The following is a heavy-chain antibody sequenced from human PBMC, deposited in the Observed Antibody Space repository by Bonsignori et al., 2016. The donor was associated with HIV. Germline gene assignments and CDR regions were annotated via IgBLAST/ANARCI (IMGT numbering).Heavy chain of an antibody. D-gene: IGHD4-11*01. CDR3: ARASKVTTTPNDYYYYMDV. V-gene: IGHV3-21*01. J-gene: IGHJ6*03. CDR2: IRSSSRYI. Sequence: WIRQPPGKGLEWVSSIRSSSRYINYADSVKGRFTISRDNAKNSLYLQMNSLRAEDTAVYYCARASKVTTTPNDYYYYMDVWGKGTTVTVSS.